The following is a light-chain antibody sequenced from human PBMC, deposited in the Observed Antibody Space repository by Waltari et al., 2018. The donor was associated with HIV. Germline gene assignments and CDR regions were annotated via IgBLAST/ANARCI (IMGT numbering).Light chain of an antibody. CDR3: QQGHTTPLT. J-gene: IGKJ2*01. V-gene: IGKV1-39*01. Sequence: DIQMTQSPSSLSAAVGDSVNITCRASQNIYSFLNWYQHKPGKVPKVLIYAASTLENGVPSRFRGTGSSTDFTLTINNVQPEDFATYFCQQGHTTPLTFGQGTNVEIK. CDR1: QNIYSF. CDR2: AAS.